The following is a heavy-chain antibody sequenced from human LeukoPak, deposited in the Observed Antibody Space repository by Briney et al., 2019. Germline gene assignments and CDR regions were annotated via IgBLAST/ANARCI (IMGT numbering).Heavy chain of an antibody. J-gene: IGHJ6*03. CDR2: ISSSGITL. V-gene: IGHV3-11*04. CDR1: GFPFSDYF. D-gene: IGHD6-13*01. CDR3: ARDGAAAGSDYYYYMDV. Sequence: GGSLRLSCAASGFPFSDYFMSWIRQAPGKGLEWISHISSSGITLYYAESVKGRFTISRDNAKNSLYLQMNSLRAEDTAVYYCARDGAAAGSDYYYYMDVWGKGTTVTVSS.